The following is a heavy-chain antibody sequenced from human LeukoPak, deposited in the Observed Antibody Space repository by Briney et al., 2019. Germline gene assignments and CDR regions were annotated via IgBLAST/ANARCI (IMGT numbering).Heavy chain of an antibody. CDR3: ARVGDLDSSGYYYDY. V-gene: IGHV4-34*01. CDR1: GGSFSGYY. D-gene: IGHD3-22*01. CDR2: INHSGST. Sequence: SETLSLTCAVYGGSFSGYYWSLIRQPAGKGLEWIGEINHSGSTNYNPSLKSRVTISVDTSKNQFSLKLSSVTAADTAVYYCARVGDLDSSGYYYDYWGQGTLVTVSS. J-gene: IGHJ4*02.